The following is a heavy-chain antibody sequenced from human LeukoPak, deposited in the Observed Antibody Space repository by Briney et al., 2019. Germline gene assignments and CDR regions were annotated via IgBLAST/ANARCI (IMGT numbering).Heavy chain of an antibody. CDR3: AKHTSYGGQSAFGY. D-gene: IGHD4-17*01. CDR1: GDSIVKYY. V-gene: IGHV4-59*08. CDR2: VYYTGTT. J-gene: IGHJ4*02. Sequence: SETLSLTCTVSGDSIVKYYWSWIRQPPGKGLEWIGYVYYTGTTNYNPSLKSRVTISLDTSNNHFSLKLTSVTAADTAVYFCAKHTSYGGQSAFGYWGQGTLVTVSS.